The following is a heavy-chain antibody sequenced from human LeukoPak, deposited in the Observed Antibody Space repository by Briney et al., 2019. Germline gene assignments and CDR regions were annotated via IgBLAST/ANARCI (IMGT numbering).Heavy chain of an antibody. V-gene: IGHV1-8*02. CDR3: ATGAPTVTTLDY. CDR1: GYTFTSYG. J-gene: IGHJ4*02. CDR2: MNPNSGNT. D-gene: IGHD4-17*01. Sequence: ASVKVSCKASGYTFTSYGISWVRQAPGQGLEWMGWMNPNSGNTGYAQKFQGRVTMTRNTSISTAYMELSSLRSEDTAVYYCATGAPTVTTLDYWGQGTLVTVSS.